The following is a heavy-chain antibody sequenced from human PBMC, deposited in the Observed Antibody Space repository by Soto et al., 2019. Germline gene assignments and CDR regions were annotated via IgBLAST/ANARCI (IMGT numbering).Heavy chain of an antibody. CDR3: ARVSRMKRSSFNWYFDL. D-gene: IGHD6-6*01. Sequence: QVQLVQSGAEVKKPGASVKVSCKASGYTFTSYGISWVRQAPGQGLEWMGWISAYNGNTNYAQKLQGRVTMTTDTATSTAYMELRSLRSDDTAVYYCARVSRMKRSSFNWYFDLWGRGTLVNVSS. J-gene: IGHJ2*01. CDR2: ISAYNGNT. CDR1: GYTFTSYG. V-gene: IGHV1-18*01.